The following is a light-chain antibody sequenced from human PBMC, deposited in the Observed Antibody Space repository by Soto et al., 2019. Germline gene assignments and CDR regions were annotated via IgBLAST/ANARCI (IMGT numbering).Light chain of an antibody. CDR2: DAS. V-gene: IGKV3-11*01. J-gene: IGKJ4*01. CDR1: QSVRNY. Sequence: IVLTQSPATLSFSPGERATLSCRASQSVRNYLAWYQQKPGQAPRLLIYDASTRASGIPVRFSGTGYGTDFTLTISSLEPGDFAVYYCQQRSNWPLLTFGGGTKVDIK. CDR3: QQRSNWPLLT.